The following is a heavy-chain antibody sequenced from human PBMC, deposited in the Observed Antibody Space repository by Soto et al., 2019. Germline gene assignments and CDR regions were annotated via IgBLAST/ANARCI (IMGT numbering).Heavy chain of an antibody. Sequence: QVQLVQSGAEVKKPGASVKVSCKASGETFTDYYIHWVRQAPGQGLEWMGTVNPSGGHTTYAQHFLGRMTMTRDTSSSTLYMELTSLTSEDTAVYYFPREGHIVVVTAAFDYWGQGPLVTVSS. J-gene: IGHJ4*02. CDR1: GETFTDYY. CDR2: VNPSGGHT. CDR3: PREGHIVVVTAAFDY. V-gene: IGHV1-46*01. D-gene: IGHD2-21*02.